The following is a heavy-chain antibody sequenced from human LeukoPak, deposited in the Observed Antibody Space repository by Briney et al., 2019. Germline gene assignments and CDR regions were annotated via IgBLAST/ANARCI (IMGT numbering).Heavy chain of an antibody. CDR2: IYYSGST. CDR3: AVVATISGGRYFDY. D-gene: IGHD5-12*01. V-gene: IGHV4-59*01. J-gene: IGHJ4*02. Sequence: SETLSLTCTVSGGSISSYYWSWIRQPPGKGLEWIGYIYYSGSTNYNPSLKSRATISVDTSKNQFSLKLSSVTAADTAVYYCAVVATISGGRYFDYWGQGTLVTVSS. CDR1: GGSISSYY.